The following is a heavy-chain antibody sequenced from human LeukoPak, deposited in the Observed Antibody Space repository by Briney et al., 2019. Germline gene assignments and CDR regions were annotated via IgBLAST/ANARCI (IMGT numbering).Heavy chain of an antibody. CDR2: IIVGSGAT. J-gene: IGHJ3*01. Sequence: AASVTVSCKPSGFTFSTSAVQWVRQARGQRLEWIGWIIVGSGATNYAQSLQGRFTITRDMSTNTAYMELSSLGSEDSAVYYCAAELYGVYTDCCTFHLWGQGTLVTVSS. D-gene: IGHD4-17*01. V-gene: IGHV1-58*01. CDR3: AAELYGVYTDCCTFHL. CDR1: GFTFSTSA.